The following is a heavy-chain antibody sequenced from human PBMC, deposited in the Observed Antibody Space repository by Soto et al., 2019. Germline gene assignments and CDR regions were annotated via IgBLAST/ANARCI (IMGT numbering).Heavy chain of an antibody. V-gene: IGHV4-31*03. D-gene: IGHD2-2*01. CDR2: IFYSGSS. J-gene: IGHJ4*02. CDR1: GGSISSGGHY. CDR3: ARERVVSTGTTIAS. Sequence: QVQLQESGPGLVKPSQTLSLTCTVSGGSISSGGHYWGWIRQHPGKGLEWIGYIFYSGSSYYNPSLQRRVTMSVDTSKSHFSLKLTSVTAADTAVYYCARERVVSTGTTIASWGQGTLVTVSS.